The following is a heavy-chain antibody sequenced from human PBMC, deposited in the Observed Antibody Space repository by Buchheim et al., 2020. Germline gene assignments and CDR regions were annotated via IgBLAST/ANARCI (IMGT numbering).Heavy chain of an antibody. V-gene: IGHV3-48*03. CDR3: GSLAGCSGGSCYSDADWFDP. Sequence: EVQLVESGGGLVQPGGSLRLSCAASGFTFSSYEMNWVRQAPGKGLEWVSYISSSGSTIYYADSVKGRFTISRDNAKNSLYLQMNSLRAEDTAVYYCGSLAGCSGGSCYSDADWFDPWGQGTL. D-gene: IGHD2-15*01. J-gene: IGHJ5*02. CDR1: GFTFSSYE. CDR2: ISSSGSTI.